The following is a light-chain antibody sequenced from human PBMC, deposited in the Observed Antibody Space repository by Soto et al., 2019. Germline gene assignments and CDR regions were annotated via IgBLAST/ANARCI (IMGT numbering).Light chain of an antibody. CDR3: QQYGSSPYT. CDR2: GAS. V-gene: IGKV3-20*01. CDR1: QNVSSNL. Sequence: EIVLRQSPGTLSLSPGERATLSCRASQNVSSNLLVWYQQKPGQAPRLLIYGASSRATGIPDRFSGSGSGTDFTLTISRLEPEDFAVYYCQQYGSSPYTFGQGTKVDIK. J-gene: IGKJ2*01.